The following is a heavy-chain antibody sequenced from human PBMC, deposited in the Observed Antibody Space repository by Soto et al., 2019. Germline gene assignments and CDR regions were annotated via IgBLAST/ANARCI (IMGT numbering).Heavy chain of an antibody. V-gene: IGHV1-18*01. CDR2: ISAYNGNT. J-gene: IGHJ6*02. CDR3: ARQVYYDSSGYYQRPYYYYGMDV. Sequence: ASVKVSCQASGYTFTSYGISWMRQAPGQGLEWMGWISAYNGNTNYAQKLQGRVTMTTDTSTSTAYMELRSLRSDDTAMYYCARQVYYDSSGYYQRPYYYYGMDVWGQGTTVTVSS. D-gene: IGHD3-22*01. CDR1: GYTFTSYG.